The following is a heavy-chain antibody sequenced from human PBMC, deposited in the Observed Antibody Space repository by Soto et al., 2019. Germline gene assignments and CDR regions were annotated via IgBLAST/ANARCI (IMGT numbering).Heavy chain of an antibody. Sequence: QAQLQESGPGLVKPSETLSLTCTVSGGSISSYYWSWIRQPPGKGLEWIGYIYYSGSTNYNPSLKSRVTMSVDTSKNQFSLKLSSVTAADTAVYYCARGKWDILTGYPMYNWFDPWGQGTLVTVSS. CDR1: GGSISSYY. CDR3: ARGKWDILTGYPMYNWFDP. J-gene: IGHJ5*02. D-gene: IGHD3-9*01. CDR2: IYYSGST. V-gene: IGHV4-59*01.